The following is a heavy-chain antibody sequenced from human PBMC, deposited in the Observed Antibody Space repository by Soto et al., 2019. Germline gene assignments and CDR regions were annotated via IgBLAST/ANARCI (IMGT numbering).Heavy chain of an antibody. J-gene: IGHJ6*02. Sequence: KPGGSLRLSCTASGFTFGDYAMSWFRQAPGKGLEWVGFIRSKAYGGTTEYAASVKGRFTISRDDSKSIAYLQMNSLKTEDTAVYYCTRTRYYDILTGYSYGMDVWGQGTTVTV. CDR1: GFTFGDYA. D-gene: IGHD3-9*01. V-gene: IGHV3-49*05. CDR3: TRTRYYDILTGYSYGMDV. CDR2: IRSKAYGGTT.